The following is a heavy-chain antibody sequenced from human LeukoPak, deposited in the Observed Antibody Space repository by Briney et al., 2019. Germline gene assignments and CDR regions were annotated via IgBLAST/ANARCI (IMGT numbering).Heavy chain of an antibody. CDR1: GYTFTSYD. Sequence: ASVKVSCKASGYTFTSYDINWVRQAPGQGLEWMGWMDPNSGSAVYAQKLQGRVTMTWNASISTAYMELSSLRSEDTAVYYCARVASSGWYYFDYWGQGTLVTVSS. CDR2: MDPNSGSA. CDR3: ARVASSGWYYFDY. V-gene: IGHV1-8*02. D-gene: IGHD6-19*01. J-gene: IGHJ4*02.